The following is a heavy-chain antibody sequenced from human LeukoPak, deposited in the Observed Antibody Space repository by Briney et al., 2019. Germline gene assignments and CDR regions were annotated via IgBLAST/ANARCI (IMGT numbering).Heavy chain of an antibody. CDR3: GGDKHGAFDI. CDR2: IYYTGTT. CDR1: GDSISSGGYY. V-gene: IGHV4-31*03. Sequence: PSQTLSLTCTVSGDSISSGGYYWSWIRQHPGKGLEWIGCIYYTGTTYYNTSLQSRVTISVDTSKNQISLKLSSVTAADTAVYYCGGDKHGAFDIWGQGTMVTVSS. J-gene: IGHJ3*02.